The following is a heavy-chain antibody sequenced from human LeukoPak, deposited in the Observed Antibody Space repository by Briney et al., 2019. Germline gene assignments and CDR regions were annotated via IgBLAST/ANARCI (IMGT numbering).Heavy chain of an antibody. CDR3: ARVWGTAAGHQTGDY. D-gene: IGHD6-13*01. V-gene: IGHV4-34*01. CDR2: INHSGST. Sequence: PETLSLTCAVYGGSFSGYYWSWIRQPPGKGLEWIGEINHSGSTNYNPSLKSRVTISVDTSKNQFSLKLSSVTAADTAVYYCARVWGTAAGHQTGDYWGQGTLVTVSS. J-gene: IGHJ4*02. CDR1: GGSFSGYY.